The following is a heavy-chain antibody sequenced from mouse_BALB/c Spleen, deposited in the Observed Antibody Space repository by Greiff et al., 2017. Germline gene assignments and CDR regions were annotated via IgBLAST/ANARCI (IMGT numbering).Heavy chain of an antibody. CDR3: VGGYDDPYYAMDY. Sequence: EVQLVETGGGLVQPKGSLKLSCAASGFTFNTNAMNWVRQAPGKGLEWVARIRSKSNNYATYYADSVKDRFTISRDDSQSMLYLQMNNLKTEDTAMYYCVGGYDDPYYAMDYWGQGTSVTVSS. CDR1: GFTFNTNA. J-gene: IGHJ4*01. D-gene: IGHD2-2*01. CDR2: IRSKSNNYAT. V-gene: IGHV10S3*01.